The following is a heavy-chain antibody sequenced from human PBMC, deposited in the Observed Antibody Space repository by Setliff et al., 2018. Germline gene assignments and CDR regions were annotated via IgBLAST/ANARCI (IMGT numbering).Heavy chain of an antibody. D-gene: IGHD6-6*01. J-gene: IGHJ4*02. CDR3: ARGRNIAARLVDS. CDR2: INHRGST. V-gene: IGHV4-34*01. Sequence: SETLSLTCAAYGGTFSDYYWTWIRQPPGKGLEWVGEINHRGSTTYNPSLKSRVTISVDTSKDQFSLKVISMTAADTAVYYCARGRNIAARLVDSWGQGTLVTVSS. CDR1: GGTFSDYY.